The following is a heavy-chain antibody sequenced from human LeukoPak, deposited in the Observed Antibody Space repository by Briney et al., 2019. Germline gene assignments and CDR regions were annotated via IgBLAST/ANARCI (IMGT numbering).Heavy chain of an antibody. V-gene: IGHV4-34*01. Sequence: SETPSLTCVINSGYFSGHYSSWIRQHPRKWLEWIGENNHSGSTNYNPSLKSRVTISVDTSKNQFSLKVSSVTAADTAVYYCARRIAARPRGYWFDPWGQGTLVTVSS. CDR2: NNHSGST. D-gene: IGHD6-6*01. CDR3: ARRIAARPRGYWFDP. J-gene: IGHJ5*02. CDR1: SGYFSGHY.